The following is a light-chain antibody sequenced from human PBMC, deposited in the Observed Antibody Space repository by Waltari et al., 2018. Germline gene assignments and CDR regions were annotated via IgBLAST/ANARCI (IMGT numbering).Light chain of an antibody. V-gene: IGKV1-5*03. CDR3: QQYNSYWT. CDR2: RAS. Sequence: DTQMTQSPSTLSASVGDTVTITCRASLSIGPWLAWYQQKPGKAPKLLIYRASILQGGVPSRFSGSGSVTDFTLTISGLQPDDFATYYCQQYNSYWTFGQGTKVE. J-gene: IGKJ1*01. CDR1: LSIGPW.